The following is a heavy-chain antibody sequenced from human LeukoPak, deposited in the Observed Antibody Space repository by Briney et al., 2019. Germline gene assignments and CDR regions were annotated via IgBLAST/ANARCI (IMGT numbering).Heavy chain of an antibody. CDR2: IYYSGST. Sequence: SETLSLTCTVSGGSISSYYWSWIRQPPGKGLEWIGYIYYSGSTNYNPSLKSRVTISVDTSKNQFSLKLSSVTAADTAVYYCARVNRARWFDPWGQGTLVTVSS. J-gene: IGHJ5*02. CDR3: ARVNRARWFDP. D-gene: IGHD1-14*01. V-gene: IGHV4-59*01. CDR1: GGSISSYY.